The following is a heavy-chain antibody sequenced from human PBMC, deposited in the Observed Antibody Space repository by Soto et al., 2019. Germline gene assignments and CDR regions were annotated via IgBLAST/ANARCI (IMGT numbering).Heavy chain of an antibody. CDR1: GFTFSNAW. CDR3: TTDPVFWSGRHGC. CDR2: IKSKTDGGTT. D-gene: IGHD3-3*01. Sequence: EVQLVESGGGLVKPGGSLRLSCAASGFTFSNAWMNWVRQAPGKGLERVGRIKSKTDGGTTDYAAPVKGRFTISRDDSKNTLYLQMNSLKTEDTAVYYCTTDPVFWSGRHGCWGQGTLVTVSS. V-gene: IGHV3-15*07. J-gene: IGHJ4*02.